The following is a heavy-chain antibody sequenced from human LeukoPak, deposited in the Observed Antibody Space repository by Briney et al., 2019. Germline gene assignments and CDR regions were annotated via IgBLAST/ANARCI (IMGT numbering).Heavy chain of an antibody. J-gene: IGHJ5*02. V-gene: IGHV1-2*06. D-gene: IGHD3-3*01. Sequence: ASVKVSCKASGNTLIDYYMHWVRQAPGQGLEWVGRINPNSGGTNYAQKFQGRVTMTIDTSINTSYTELNRLTSDDTAVYYCARDRLRLLEFGQDKPNWFDPWGQGTLVTVSS. CDR3: ARDRLRLLEFGQDKPNWFDP. CDR2: INPNSGGT. CDR1: GNTLIDYY.